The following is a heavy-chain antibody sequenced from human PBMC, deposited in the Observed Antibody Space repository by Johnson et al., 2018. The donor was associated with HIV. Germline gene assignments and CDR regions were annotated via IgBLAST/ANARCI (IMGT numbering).Heavy chain of an antibody. J-gene: IGHJ3*01. CDR1: GFTVSRNY. CDR3: ARAPEVRGVDAFDV. CDR2: ITSTGITV. Sequence: QVLLVESGGGLVQRGGSLRLSCAGSGFTVSRNYMSWIRQAPGKGLAWVSYITSTGITVYYTDSVKGRFTISRDNAKNSLSLQMNSLRGEDTAVYYCARAPEVRGVDAFDVWGQGTVVTVSS. D-gene: IGHD3-10*01. V-gene: IGHV3-11*04.